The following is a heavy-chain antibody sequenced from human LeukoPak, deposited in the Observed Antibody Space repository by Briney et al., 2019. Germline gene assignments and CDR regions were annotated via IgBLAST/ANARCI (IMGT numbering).Heavy chain of an antibody. D-gene: IGHD2-15*01. CDR3: ARSWWVRGYFDY. CDR2: INHSGST. J-gene: IGHJ4*02. Sequence: SETLSLTCAVYGGSFSGYYWSWIRQPPGKGLEWIGEINHSGSTNYNPSLKSRVTISVDTSKNQFSLKLSSVTAADTAVYYCARSWWVRGYFDYWGQGTLVTVSS. V-gene: IGHV4-34*01. CDR1: GGSFSGYY.